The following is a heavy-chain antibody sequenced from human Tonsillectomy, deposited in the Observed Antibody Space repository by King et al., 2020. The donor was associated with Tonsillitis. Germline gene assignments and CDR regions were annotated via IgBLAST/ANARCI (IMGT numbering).Heavy chain of an antibody. CDR1: GLTFSNAW. CDR3: TTRDVATRACDI. Sequence: VQLVESGGGLVKPGGSLTLSCVASGLTFSNAWMTWVRQAPGKGLEWVGRIKSKTDGGTTEYAAPVKGRFTISRDDSKNTLFLQMNSLKTEDTAVYYCTTRDVATRACDIWGQGRMLTVSS. J-gene: IGHJ3*02. V-gene: IGHV3-15*01. CDR2: IKSKTDGGTT. D-gene: IGHD5-24*01.